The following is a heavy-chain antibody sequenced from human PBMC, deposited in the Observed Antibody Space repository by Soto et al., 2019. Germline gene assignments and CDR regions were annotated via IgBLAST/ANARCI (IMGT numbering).Heavy chain of an antibody. Sequence: QVQLVQSGVEVKKPGSSVKVSCKASGYTFTSYGSSWVRQAPGKGLYWMGWISAYNGNTNYTQKLQGKVTMTTDTSTRTAYMELRSLRSDDTAVYYCAGTDVRHYYWGHGTMVTVSS. CDR2: ISAYNGNT. CDR3: AGTDVRHYY. V-gene: IGHV1-18*01. J-gene: IGHJ4*01. CDR1: GYTFTSYG.